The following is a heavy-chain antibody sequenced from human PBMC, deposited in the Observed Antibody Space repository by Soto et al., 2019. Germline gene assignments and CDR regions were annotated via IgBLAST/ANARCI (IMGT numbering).Heavy chain of an antibody. CDR3: ARGPFFARQQPFDS. Sequence: SETLSLTCKVSGGSITSGGYYWSWIRQHPVKGLEWIGYTYYTGITYYNPSLKSPVTISVDASKTQFSLTLSSVTAADTAVYYCARGPFFARQQPFDSWDQGILVTVSS. D-gene: IGHD6-13*01. J-gene: IGHJ4*02. CDR1: GGSITSGGYY. V-gene: IGHV4-31*01. CDR2: TYYTGIT.